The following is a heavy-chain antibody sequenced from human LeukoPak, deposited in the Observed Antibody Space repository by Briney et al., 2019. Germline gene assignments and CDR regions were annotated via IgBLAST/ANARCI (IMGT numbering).Heavy chain of an antibody. D-gene: IGHD2-21*02. J-gene: IGHJ3*02. V-gene: IGHV4-59*01. CDR3: AGRQHIVAVTATRGSFDM. CDR2: VLNSGRT. Sequence: PSETLSLTXTVSGGSISSYYWSWIRQPPGKGLEWLGYVLNSGRTNLNPSIRSRATMSVDTSKNQFSLKLSSLTAADTAVYYCAGRQHIVAVTATRGSFDMWGQGTMVTVSS. CDR1: GGSISSYY.